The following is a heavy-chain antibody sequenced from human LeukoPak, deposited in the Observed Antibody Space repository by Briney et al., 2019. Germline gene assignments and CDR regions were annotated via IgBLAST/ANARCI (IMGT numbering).Heavy chain of an antibody. Sequence: PSETLSLTCTVSGGSISNYYWSWIRQPPGKGLEWIGYINYSGSTNYNPSLKSRVTISVDTSKNQFSLKLSSVTAADTAVYYCARDPGYSYGRRYDAFDIWGQGTMVTVSS. CDR3: ARDPGYSYGRRYDAFDI. V-gene: IGHV4-59*12. CDR1: GGSISNYY. J-gene: IGHJ3*02. D-gene: IGHD5-18*01. CDR2: INYSGST.